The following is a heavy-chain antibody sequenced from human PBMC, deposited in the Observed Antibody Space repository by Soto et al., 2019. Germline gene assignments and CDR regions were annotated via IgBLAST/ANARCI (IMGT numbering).Heavy chain of an antibody. CDR1: GGTFSSSG. Sequence: QVHLVQSGTEVKKPGSSVKVSCKASGGTFSSSGFSWVRQAPGQGLEWMGMIVPSLDTTNYAQKFQARVTITADEGTSTAYMELRSLRSEDTAVYYCERWPQPRYSATPSAVDVWGQGTRVIVS. V-gene: IGHV1-69*11. J-gene: IGHJ6*02. CDR2: IVPSLDTT. CDR3: ERWPQPRYSATPSAVDV. D-gene: IGHD1-26*01.